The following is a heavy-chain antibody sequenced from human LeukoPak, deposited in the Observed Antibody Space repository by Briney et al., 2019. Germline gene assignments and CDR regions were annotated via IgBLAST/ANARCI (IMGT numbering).Heavy chain of an antibody. CDR1: GYRFTSYW. D-gene: IGHD6-25*01. CDR2: IHPGEYER. J-gene: IGHJ5*02. CDR3: ARRTDSGWKWFDP. Sequence: GDSLKISCKASGYRFTSYWIGWVRQTPGKGLEWMGVIHPGEYERRYSPSFEGQVTISADKSISTAYMQWSSLKASDTAMYYCARRTDSGWKWFDPWGQGTLVTVSS. V-gene: IGHV5-51*01.